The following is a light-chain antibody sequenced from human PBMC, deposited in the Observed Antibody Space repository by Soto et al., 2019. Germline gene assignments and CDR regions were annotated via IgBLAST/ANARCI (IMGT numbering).Light chain of an antibody. Sequence: DIPMTQFPSTLSASIGDRVTITCRASQTISSSLAWYQQKPGKAPKLLIYKASNLETGVPSRFSGSGSGTEFALTISRLQPDDFATYYCQQYIRYSPYTFGQGTRLEIK. CDR2: KAS. CDR3: QQYIRYSPYT. CDR1: QTISSS. J-gene: IGKJ2*01. V-gene: IGKV1-5*03.